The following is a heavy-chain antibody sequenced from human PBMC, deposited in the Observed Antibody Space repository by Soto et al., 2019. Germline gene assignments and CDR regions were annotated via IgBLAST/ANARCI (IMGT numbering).Heavy chain of an antibody. Sequence: QVQLVESGGAVVQPGRSLRLSCAASGFTFSNHALQWVRQAPGKGLEWVAVISYDGGTQDYADSVRGRFIISRDKSKDTVYLQMNSLRTEETALYFWARTQEKGMISPAGSWGQGTLVHVPS. CDR1: GFTFSNHA. D-gene: IGHD3-16*01. J-gene: IGHJ4*02. CDR2: ISYDGGTQ. CDR3: ARTQEKGMISPAGS. V-gene: IGHV3-30-3*01.